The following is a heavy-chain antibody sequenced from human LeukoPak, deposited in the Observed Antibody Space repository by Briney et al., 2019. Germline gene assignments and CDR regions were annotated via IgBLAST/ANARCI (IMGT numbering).Heavy chain of an antibody. Sequence: SETLSLTCTVSGGSIRDSSYYWGWIRQSPGKGLEWLGTIYYSGNTYPNPSLKSRVSISVDTSKNQFSLKLSSVTAADTAVYYCARVTSGSYDYFDYWGQGTLLTVSS. V-gene: IGHV4-39*07. J-gene: IGHJ4*02. D-gene: IGHD1-26*01. CDR1: GGSIRDSSYY. CDR3: ARVTSGSYDYFDY. CDR2: IYYSGNT.